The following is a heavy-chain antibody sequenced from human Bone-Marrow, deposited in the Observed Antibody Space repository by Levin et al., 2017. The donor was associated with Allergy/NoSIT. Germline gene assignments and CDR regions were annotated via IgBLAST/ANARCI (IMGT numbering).Heavy chain of an antibody. D-gene: IGHD3-3*01. V-gene: IGHV4-39*01. J-gene: IGHJ4*02. CDR2: MYHSGTT. Sequence: SQTLSLTCTVSGDSITRSSFYWGWIRQPPGKGLEWIGSMYHSGTTYYNPSLKSRVTISMDTPKNRFSLKGTSVTATDTAVYFWAGHYFDCFSGPIRDGSDFWGLGTLVTVSS. CDR1: GDSITRSSFY. CDR3: AGHYFDCFSGPIRDGSDF.